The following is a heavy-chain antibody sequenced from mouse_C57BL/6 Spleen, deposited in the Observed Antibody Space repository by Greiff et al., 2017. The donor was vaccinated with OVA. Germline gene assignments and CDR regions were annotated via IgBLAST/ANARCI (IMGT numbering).Heavy chain of an antibody. J-gene: IGHJ4*01. CDR2: ILPGSGST. D-gene: IGHD2-4*01. CDR1: GYTFTGYW. CDR3: ARNYYDYDGYAMDY. Sequence: QVQLKESGAELMKPGASVKLSCKATGYTFTGYWIEWVKQRPGHGLEWIGEILPGSGSTNYNEKCKGKATFTADTSSNPAYLQLSSLTTEDSAIYYCARNYYDYDGYAMDYWGQGTSVTVSS. V-gene: IGHV1-9*01.